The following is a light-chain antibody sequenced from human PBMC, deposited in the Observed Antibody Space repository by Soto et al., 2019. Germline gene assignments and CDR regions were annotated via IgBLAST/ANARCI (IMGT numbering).Light chain of an antibody. CDR1: QGIRND. V-gene: IGKV1-6*01. Sequence: AIQMTQSPSSLSASVGDTVTITCRASQGIRNDLGGYQQKPGKAPNLLIYAASSLQSGFPSRFSGSGSGTDFTLTIRCLQPEDFATYYCPQDYNHRRTFGKGTKVEIK. CDR3: PQDYNHRRT. J-gene: IGKJ1*01. CDR2: AAS.